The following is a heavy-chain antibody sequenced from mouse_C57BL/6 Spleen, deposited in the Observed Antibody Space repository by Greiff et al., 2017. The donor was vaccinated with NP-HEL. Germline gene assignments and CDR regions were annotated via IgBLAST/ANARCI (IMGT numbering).Heavy chain of an antibody. V-gene: IGHV5-17*01. CDR3: ASNYYGSSYVKYYFDY. CDR2: ISSGSSTI. CDR1: GFTFSDYG. D-gene: IGHD1-1*01. J-gene: IGHJ2*01. Sequence: DVKLVESGGGLVKPGGSLKLSCAASGFTFSDYGMHWVRQAPEKGLEWVAYISSGSSTIYYADTVKGRFTISRDNANNTLFLQMTSLRSEDTAMYYCASNYYGSSYVKYYFDYWGQGTTLTVSS.